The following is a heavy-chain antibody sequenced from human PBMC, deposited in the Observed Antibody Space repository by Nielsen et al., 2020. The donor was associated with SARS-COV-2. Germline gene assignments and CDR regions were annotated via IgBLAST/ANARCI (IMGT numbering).Heavy chain of an antibody. J-gene: IGHJ4*02. Sequence: GESLKISCVASGFIFRTYGMHWVRQAPGKGLEWVAVIWYDGSRRYYADSVKGRFTISRDNSKNTLYLEMNSLRAEDTAVYYCARDLYYYGPLDYWGQGTLVTVSS. D-gene: IGHD3-10*01. V-gene: IGHV3-33*01. CDR2: IWYDGSRR. CDR1: GFIFRTYG. CDR3: ARDLYYYGPLDY.